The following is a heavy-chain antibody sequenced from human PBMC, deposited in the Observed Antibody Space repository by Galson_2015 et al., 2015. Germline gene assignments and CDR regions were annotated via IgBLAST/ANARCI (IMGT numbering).Heavy chain of an antibody. D-gene: IGHD2-2*02. CDR2: IIPIFGTA. V-gene: IGHV1-69*13. Sequence: SVKVSCKASGYTFTSYAMHWVRQAPGQRLEWMGGIIPIFGTANYAQKFQGRVTITADESTSTAYMELSSLRSEDTAVYYCARANCSSTSCYTDYYYGMDVWGQGTTVTVSS. CDR1: GYTFTSYA. CDR3: ARANCSSTSCYTDYYYGMDV. J-gene: IGHJ6*02.